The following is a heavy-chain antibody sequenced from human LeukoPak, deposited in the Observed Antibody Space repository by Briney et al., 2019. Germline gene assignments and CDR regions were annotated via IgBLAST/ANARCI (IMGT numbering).Heavy chain of an antibody. D-gene: IGHD3-10*01. J-gene: IGHJ5*01. CDR2: INNDGSST. CDR1: GFTLRSYW. V-gene: IGHV3-74*01. CDR3: ARDPMALDWFDS. Sequence: GGSLRLSCAASGFTLRSYWMHWVRQAPGKGLVWVSRINNDGSSTDYADSVKGRFTISRDNAKNTLYLQMNSLRAEDTAVYYCARDPMALDWFDSWGQGTLVTVSS.